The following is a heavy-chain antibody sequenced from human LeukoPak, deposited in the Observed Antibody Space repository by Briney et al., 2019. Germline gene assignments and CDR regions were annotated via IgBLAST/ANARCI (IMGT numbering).Heavy chain of an antibody. J-gene: IGHJ5*02. CDR2: ISWNSGSI. CDR3: AKGWNYDASVGYLHHWAGRTVLPLP. V-gene: IGHV3-9*03. D-gene: IGHD1-7*01. CDR1: GFTFEDYA. Sequence: PGRSLRLSCAASGFTFEDYAMHWVWQVPGKGLEWVSGISWNSGSIGYADSVRGRFTTSRDNAKNSLYLQMNSLGAQGMALYYCAKGWNYDASVGYLHHWAGRTVLPLPWG.